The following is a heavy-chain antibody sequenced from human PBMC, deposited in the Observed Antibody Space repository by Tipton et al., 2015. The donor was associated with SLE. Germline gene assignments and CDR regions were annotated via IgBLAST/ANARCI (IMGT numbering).Heavy chain of an antibody. V-gene: IGHV4-59*08. Sequence: GLVKPSETLSLTCTVSGGSISSYYWSWIRQPPGKGLEWIGYIYYSGSTNYNPSIKSRVTISVDTSKNKFSLKLSTVTAADPAVYYCARRASSSWFSFDIWGQGTMVTVSS. CDR3: ARRASSSWFSFDI. CDR1: GGSISSYY. CDR2: IYYSGST. J-gene: IGHJ3*02. D-gene: IGHD6-13*01.